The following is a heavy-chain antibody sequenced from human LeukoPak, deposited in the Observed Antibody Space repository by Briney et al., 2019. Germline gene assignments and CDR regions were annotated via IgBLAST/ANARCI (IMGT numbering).Heavy chain of an antibody. D-gene: IGHD3-10*01. CDR1: ALTLRSND. CDR2: IYSGGST. V-gene: IGHV3-66*04. CDR3: ARPLKYYYGSETYFWFDP. J-gene: IGHJ5*02. Sequence: GGSLRLSCAPSALTLRSNDTSRARQAPGKGLEWVSVIYSGGSTYYSDSVKGRFTISRDNSKNTLYLQMNSLRAEDAAVYYCARPLKYYYGSETYFWFDPWGQGTLVTVSS.